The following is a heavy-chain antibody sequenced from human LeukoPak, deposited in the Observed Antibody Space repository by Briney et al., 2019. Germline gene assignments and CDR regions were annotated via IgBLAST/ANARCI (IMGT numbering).Heavy chain of an antibody. CDR2: ISGSGGST. D-gene: IGHD3-3*01. V-gene: IGHV3-23*01. Sequence: PGGSLRLSCAASGFTFSSDAMSWARQAPGKGLEWVSAISGSGGSTYYADSVKGRFTISRDNSKNTLYLQMNSLRAEDTAVYYCAKANYDFWSGYYGRQLDYWGQGTLVTVSS. J-gene: IGHJ4*02. CDR3: AKANYDFWSGYYGRQLDY. CDR1: GFTFSSDA.